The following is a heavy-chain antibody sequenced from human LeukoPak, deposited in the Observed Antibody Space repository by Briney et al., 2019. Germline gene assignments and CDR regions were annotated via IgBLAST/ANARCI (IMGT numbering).Heavy chain of an antibody. CDR1: GFTFSNYA. CDR3: ARARSGYDFIIDY. V-gene: IGHV3-66*01. CDR2: IYSGGST. Sequence: PGGSLRLSCAASGFTFSNYALSWVRQPPGKGLEWVSVIYSGGSTYYADSVKGRFTISRDNSKNTLYLQMNSLRAEDTAVYYCARARSGYDFIIDYWGQGTLVTVSS. D-gene: IGHD5-12*01. J-gene: IGHJ4*02.